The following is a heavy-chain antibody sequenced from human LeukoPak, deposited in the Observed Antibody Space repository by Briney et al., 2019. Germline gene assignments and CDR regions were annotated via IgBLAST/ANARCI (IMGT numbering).Heavy chain of an antibody. Sequence: GASVKVSCKASGYTFTGYYMHWVRQAPGQGLEWMGWINPNSGGTNYAPKFQDRVTMTRDTSISTAYMELSRLRSDDTAVYYCARVDDILTASQADYYYYMDIWGKGTTVTVSS. V-gene: IGHV1-2*02. CDR1: GYTFTGYY. CDR3: ARVDDILTASQADYYYYMDI. J-gene: IGHJ6*03. D-gene: IGHD3-9*01. CDR2: INPNSGGT.